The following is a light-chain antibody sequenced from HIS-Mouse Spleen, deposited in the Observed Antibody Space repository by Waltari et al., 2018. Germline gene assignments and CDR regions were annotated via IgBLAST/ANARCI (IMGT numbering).Light chain of an antibody. V-gene: IGKV3-20*01. CDR2: GAS. CDR3: QQYGSSPPYT. J-gene: IGKJ2*01. CDR1: QSVSSSY. Sequence: EIVLTQSPGTLSLSPGERATLSCRASQSVSSSYLALYQQKPGQAPSLLFYGASSRATGITDRFSGSGSGTDFTLTISRLEPEDFAVYYCQQYGSSPPYTFGQGTKLEIK.